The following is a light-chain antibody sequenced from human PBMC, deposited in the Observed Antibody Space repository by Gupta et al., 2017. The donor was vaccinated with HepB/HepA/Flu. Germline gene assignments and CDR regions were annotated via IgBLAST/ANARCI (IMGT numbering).Light chain of an antibody. V-gene: IGKV1-39*01. J-gene: IGKJ5*01. Sequence: DIQMTQSPSSLSASVGDRVTITCRASQSIRNYLNWYQHKPGKAPKLLIYSASTLQNEVPSRFSGSGSGTEFTLTISSLQPEDFAAYYCQQGLTTPITFGQGTPLEIK. CDR1: QSIRNY. CDR3: QQGLTTPIT. CDR2: SAS.